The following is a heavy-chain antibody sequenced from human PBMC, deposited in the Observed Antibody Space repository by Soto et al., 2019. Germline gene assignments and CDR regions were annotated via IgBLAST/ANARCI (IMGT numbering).Heavy chain of an antibody. CDR2: INPSGGST. CDR3: ARGTTVLDYYYYYMDV. Sequence: GASVKVSCKASGYTFTSYYMDWVRQAPGQGLEWMGIINPSGGSTSYAQKFQGRVTMTRDTSTSTVYMELSSLRSEDTAVYYCARGTTVLDYYYYYMDVWGKGTTVTVSS. J-gene: IGHJ6*03. D-gene: IGHD4-17*01. V-gene: IGHV1-46*03. CDR1: GYTFTSYY.